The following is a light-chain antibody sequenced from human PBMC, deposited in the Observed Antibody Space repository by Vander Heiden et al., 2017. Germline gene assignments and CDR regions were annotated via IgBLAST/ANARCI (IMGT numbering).Light chain of an antibody. CDR1: CRHSSYI. J-gene: IGLJ3*02. CDR3: ETWDSNTRV. CDR2: LEGSGSY. Sequence: QPVLTQSSSATASLGSSVKLTCTLNCRHSSYIIAWHEQQPGKAPRYLMKLEGSGSYNKGSGVPDRFSGSSSGADRDLTISNLQAEDEADYYCETWDSNTRVFGGGTKLTVL. V-gene: IGLV4-60*03.